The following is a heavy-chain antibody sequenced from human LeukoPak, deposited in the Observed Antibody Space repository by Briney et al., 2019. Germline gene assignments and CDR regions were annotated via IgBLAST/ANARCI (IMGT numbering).Heavy chain of an antibody. J-gene: IGHJ6*02. CDR2: ISYDGSNK. CDR1: GFTFSSYG. Sequence: PGGSLRLSCAASGFTFSSYGMHWVRQAPGKGLEWVAVISYDGSNKYYADSVKGRFTISRDNSKNTLYLQMNSLRAEDTAVYYCAKDLGEKIVVARGDYYYGMDVWGQGTTVTVSS. V-gene: IGHV3-30*18. D-gene: IGHD3-22*01. CDR3: AKDLGEKIVVARGDYYYGMDV.